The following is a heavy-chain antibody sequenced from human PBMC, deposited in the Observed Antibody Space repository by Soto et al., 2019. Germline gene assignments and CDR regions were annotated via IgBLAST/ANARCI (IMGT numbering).Heavy chain of an antibody. CDR1: GGSISSSSYY. V-gene: IGHV4-39*01. Sequence: QLQLQESGPGLVKPSETLSLTCTVSGGSISSSSYYWGXXXQPPGKGLEWIGSIYYSGSTYYNPSLKSRVTISVDTSKNQFSLKLSSVTAADTAVYYCAGGMITMSFDPWGQGTLVTVSS. D-gene: IGHD3-16*01. CDR3: AGGMITMSFDP. J-gene: IGHJ5*02. CDR2: IYYSGST.